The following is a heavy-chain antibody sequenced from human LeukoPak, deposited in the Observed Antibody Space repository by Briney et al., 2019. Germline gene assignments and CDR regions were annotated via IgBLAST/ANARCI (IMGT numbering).Heavy chain of an antibody. V-gene: IGHV4-4*07. J-gene: IGHJ4*02. D-gene: IGHD3-3*01. CDR1: GGSISFSY. CDR2: VYSSGST. CDR3: ARDGDDLSEGYYFDS. Sequence: PSETLSLTCSVSGGSISFSYWSWIRQPAGKGLEWIGRVYSSGSTAYNPSLKSRVTMSVDTSKNQSSLKLSSVTAADTAVYYCARDGDDLSEGYYFDSWGQGTLVTVSS.